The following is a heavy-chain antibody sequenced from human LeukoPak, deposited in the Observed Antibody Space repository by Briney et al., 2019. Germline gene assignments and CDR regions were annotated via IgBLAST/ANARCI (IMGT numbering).Heavy chain of an antibody. CDR2: ISYDGSNK. Sequence: GGSLSLFCAPSGFPFSSYGMHWVRQAPGKGREWVAAISYDGSNKYYADSAKGRFTISRDNSKNTLYLQMNSLRAEDTVVYYCAKPAYCGGDCYSLADWYFDLWGRGTLVTVSS. V-gene: IGHV3-30*18. CDR1: GFPFSSYG. CDR3: AKPAYCGGDCYSLADWYFDL. D-gene: IGHD2-21*02. J-gene: IGHJ2*01.